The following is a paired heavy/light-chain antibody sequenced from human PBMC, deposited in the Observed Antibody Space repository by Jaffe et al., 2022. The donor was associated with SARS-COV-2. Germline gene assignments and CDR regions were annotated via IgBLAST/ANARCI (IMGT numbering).Light chain of an antibody. J-gene: IGKJ4*01. CDR2: AAS. Sequence: AIQMTQSPSSLSASVGDRVTIICRASQGIRNDLGWYQQKPGKAPKLLIYAASTLQSGVPSRFSGSGSGTDFTLTISSLQPEDFATYYCLHDYTYPLTFGGGTKVEIK. V-gene: IGKV1-6*01. CDR3: LHDYTYPLT. CDR1: QGIRND.
Heavy chain of an antibody. V-gene: IGHV3-7*01. CDR2: IKHDGSEK. J-gene: IGHJ6*03. Sequence: EVQLVESGGGLVQPGGSLRLSCAASGFTFSRYWMSWVRQAPGKGLEWVANIKHDGSEKYYVDSVKGRFTISRDSAKNSLYIQMNGLRAEDTAVYYCARSYDGAYYYMDVWGKGTTVTVSS. CDR1: GFTFSRYW. D-gene: IGHD5-12*01. CDR3: ARSYDGAYYYMDV.